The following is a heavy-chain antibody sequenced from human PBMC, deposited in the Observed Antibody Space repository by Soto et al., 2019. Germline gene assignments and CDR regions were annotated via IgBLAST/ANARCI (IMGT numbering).Heavy chain of an antibody. Sequence: GGSLRLSCAASGFTFSSYWMSWVRQAPGKGLEWVANIKQDGSEKYYVDSVKGRFTISRDNAKNSLYLQMNSLRAEDTAVYYCARWWTAGNYYFDYWGQGTLVTVSS. CDR2: IKQDGSEK. D-gene: IGHD1-7*01. J-gene: IGHJ4*02. V-gene: IGHV3-7*05. CDR1: GFTFSSYW. CDR3: ARWWTAGNYYFDY.